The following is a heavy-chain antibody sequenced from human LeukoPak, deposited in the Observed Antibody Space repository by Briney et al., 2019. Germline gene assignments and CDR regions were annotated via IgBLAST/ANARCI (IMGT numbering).Heavy chain of an antibody. CDR1: GFTFSSYS. V-gene: IGHV3-21*04. CDR2: ISSTSGYI. CDR3: AKWQYYGSGDDY. Sequence: GGSLRLSCAASGFTFSSYSMNWVRQAPGEGLEWVASISSTSGYIYYADSVKGRFTISRDNSKNTLFLQMNSLRAEDTAIYYCAKWQYYGSGDDYWGQGTLVTVSS. J-gene: IGHJ4*02. D-gene: IGHD3-10*01.